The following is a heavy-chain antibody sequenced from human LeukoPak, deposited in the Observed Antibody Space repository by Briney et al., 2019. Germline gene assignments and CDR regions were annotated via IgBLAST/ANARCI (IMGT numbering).Heavy chain of an antibody. CDR2: SYYSGST. Sequence: SETLSLTCTVSGSSISSSGYNWGWIRQPPGKGLEWIGSSYYSGSTYYNPSLKSRVTISVDTSKNQFSLMLNSVTAADTAVYYCARLGVVVAATQIDYWGQGTLVTVSS. D-gene: IGHD2-15*01. CDR1: GSSISSSGYN. CDR3: ARLGVVVAATQIDY. J-gene: IGHJ4*02. V-gene: IGHV4-39*01.